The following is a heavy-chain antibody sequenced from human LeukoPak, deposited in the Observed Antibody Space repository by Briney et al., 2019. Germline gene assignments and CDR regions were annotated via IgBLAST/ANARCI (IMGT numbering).Heavy chain of an antibody. CDR3: AREVTHDCYYYYMDV. Sequence: GGSLRLSCAASGFTFSSYSMNWVRQAPGKGLEWVSYISSSSSTIYYADSVKGRFTISRDNAKNSLYLQMNSLRDEDTAVYYCAREVTHDCYYYYMDVWGKGTTVTVSS. J-gene: IGHJ6*03. D-gene: IGHD2-15*01. CDR1: GFTFSSYS. CDR2: ISSSSSTI. V-gene: IGHV3-48*02.